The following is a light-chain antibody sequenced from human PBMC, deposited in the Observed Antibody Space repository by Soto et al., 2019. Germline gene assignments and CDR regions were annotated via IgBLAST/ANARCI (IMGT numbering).Light chain of an antibody. Sequence: QSALTQPASVSGSPGQSITISCTGTSSDVGGYNYVYWYQQHPGKAPKLMIYEVSNRPSGVSSRFSGSKSGNTASLTISGLQAEDEADYYCSSYTSSSTLVVFGGGTKVTVL. CDR3: SSYTSSSTLVV. CDR2: EVS. CDR1: SSDVGGYNY. V-gene: IGLV2-14*01. J-gene: IGLJ2*01.